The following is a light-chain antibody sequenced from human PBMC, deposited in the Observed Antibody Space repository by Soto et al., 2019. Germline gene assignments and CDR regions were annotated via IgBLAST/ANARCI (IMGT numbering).Light chain of an antibody. CDR2: AAS. Sequence: DIQMTQSPSSLSASVGDRLTITCRASQDIGKSLAWSQQRPGKVPKPLIYAASTLHSGVPSRFSGAGSGAHFTLTISSLQPEDVATYYWQVYVTAPETFGQGTEVGIK. J-gene: IGKJ1*01. CDR1: QDIGKS. CDR3: QVYVTAPET. V-gene: IGKV1-27*01.